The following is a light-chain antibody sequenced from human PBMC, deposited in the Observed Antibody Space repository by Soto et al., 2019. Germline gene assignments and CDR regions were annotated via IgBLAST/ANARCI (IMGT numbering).Light chain of an antibody. J-gene: IGKJ1*01. CDR3: QQYNDWPPK. CDR2: GAS. Sequence: EIVLTQSPATLSLSPGERATLSCRASQRVYSNLAWYQQRPGQAPRLLIYGASTRATGVPARFSGRGSGTEFTLSIGSLQSEDFAVYYCQQYNDWPPKFGQGTKAEIK. V-gene: IGKV3-15*01. CDR1: QRVYSN.